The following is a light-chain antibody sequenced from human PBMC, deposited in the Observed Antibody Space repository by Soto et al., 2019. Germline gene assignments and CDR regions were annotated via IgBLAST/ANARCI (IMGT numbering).Light chain of an antibody. CDR2: EVS. CDR1: SSDIGTYDY. Sequence: QSVLTQPPSASGSLGQSVTISCTGTSSDIGTYDYVSWYQQHPGRAPKLIIFEVSKRPSGVPDRFSGSKSGNTASLIVSGLQPDDEAEYHCTSYTGDDFTFIFGTGTKVTDL. CDR3: TSYTGDDFTFI. V-gene: IGLV2-8*01. J-gene: IGLJ1*01.